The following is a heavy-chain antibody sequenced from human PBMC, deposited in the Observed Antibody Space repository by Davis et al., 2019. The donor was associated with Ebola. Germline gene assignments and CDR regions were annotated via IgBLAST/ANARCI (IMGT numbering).Heavy chain of an antibody. Sequence: GESLKISCAASGFTFSNHAMHWVRQAPGKGLEWVAVTSHNERERFYGESVQGRFTISRDNSENVLYLQMDSLRPDDTAIYFCARALHDEVLDYWGQGTPATVSS. CDR2: TSHNERER. V-gene: IGHV3-30*04. D-gene: IGHD1-1*01. CDR1: GFTFSNHA. CDR3: ARALHDEVLDY. J-gene: IGHJ4*02.